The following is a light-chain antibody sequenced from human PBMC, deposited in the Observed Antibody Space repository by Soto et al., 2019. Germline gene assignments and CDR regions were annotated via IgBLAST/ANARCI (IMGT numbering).Light chain of an antibody. V-gene: IGKV1-39*01. CDR2: AAS. J-gene: IGKJ3*01. CDR1: QSISSY. Sequence: DIQMTQSPSSLSASVGDRVTITCRASQSISSYLNWYQQKPGKAPKLLIYAASSLQSGVPSRFSGSGSGTDFTLTISSLQPEDFATYCCQHSYSTPVFGPGTKVDIK. CDR3: QHSYSTPV.